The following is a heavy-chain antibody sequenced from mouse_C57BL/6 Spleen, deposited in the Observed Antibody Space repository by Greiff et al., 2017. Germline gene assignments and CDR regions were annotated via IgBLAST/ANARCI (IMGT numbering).Heavy chain of an antibody. CDR1: GYAFSRSW. J-gene: IGHJ4*01. CDR2: IYPGDGDT. V-gene: IGHV1-82*01. D-gene: IGHD1-1*01. Sequence: VQGVESGPELVKPGASVKISCKASGYAFSRSWMNWVKQRPGKGLEWIGRIYPGDGDTNYNGKFKGKATLTADKSSSTAYMQLSSLTSEDSAVYFCANLITTVSCMDYWGQGTSVTVSS. CDR3: ANLITTVSCMDY.